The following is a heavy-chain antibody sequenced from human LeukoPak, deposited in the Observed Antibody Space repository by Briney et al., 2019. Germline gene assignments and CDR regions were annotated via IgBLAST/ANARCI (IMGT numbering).Heavy chain of an antibody. CDR2: IDQSGGRN. J-gene: IGHJ3*02. V-gene: IGHV3-7*05. CDR1: GFTSVVFS. CDR3: ARDGDGGNFDI. Sequence: PGGSLSLSCAPSGFTSVVFSIDGGSQAPGRGLEWVANIDQSGGRNNYADSVKGRFTISRDNAKNSLFLEMSSLRADDTAVYYCARDGDGGNFDIWGQGTTVTVSS. D-gene: IGHD2-21*01.